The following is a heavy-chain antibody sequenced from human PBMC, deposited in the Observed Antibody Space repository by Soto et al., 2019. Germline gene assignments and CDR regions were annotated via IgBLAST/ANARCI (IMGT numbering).Heavy chain of an antibody. V-gene: IGHV3-23*01. J-gene: IGHJ6*02. CDR1: GFTFQNFV. D-gene: IGHD2-2*01. CDR2: IGGTGQYT. CDR3: AKGGTSHIYGIDV. Sequence: GGSLRLSCTASGFTFQNFVINWVRQAPGKGLEWVSIIGGTGQYTYYADSVRGRFTFSRANSENTVYLEMNSLRAEDTAIYFCAKGGTSHIYGIDVWGPGTTVTVSS.